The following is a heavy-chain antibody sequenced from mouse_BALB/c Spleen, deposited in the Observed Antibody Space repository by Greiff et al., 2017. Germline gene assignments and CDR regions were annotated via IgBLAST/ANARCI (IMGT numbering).Heavy chain of an antibody. V-gene: IGHV5-6-4*01. J-gene: IGHJ4*01. Sequence: EVQLVESGGGLVKPGGSLKLSCAASGFTFSSYTMSWVRQTPEKRLEWVATISSGGSYTYYPDSVKGRFTISRDNAKNTLYLQMSSLKSEDTAMYYCTRDRGDDGYYVRAMDYWGQGTSVTVSS. CDR1: GFTFSSYT. CDR3: TRDRGDDGYYVRAMDY. D-gene: IGHD2-3*01. CDR2: ISSGGSYT.